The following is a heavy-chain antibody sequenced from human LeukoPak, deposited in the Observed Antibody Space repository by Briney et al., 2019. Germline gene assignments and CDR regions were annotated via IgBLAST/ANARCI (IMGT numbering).Heavy chain of an antibody. CDR3: AISHKWLLLDY. D-gene: IGHD2-15*01. CDR1: GAFFSGYY. J-gene: IGHJ4*02. Sequence: SETLSLTCAFYGAFFSGYYWRWIRQPPGKGLEWIGGINHSGITTYNPSLKSRVTISVDTSKKQFSLKLNSVTAADTAVYYCAISHKWLLLDYWGQGTLVTVSS. V-gene: IGHV4-34*01. CDR2: INHSGIT.